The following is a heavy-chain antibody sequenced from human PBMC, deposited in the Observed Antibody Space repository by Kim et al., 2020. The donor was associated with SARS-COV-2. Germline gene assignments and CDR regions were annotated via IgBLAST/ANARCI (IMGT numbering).Heavy chain of an antibody. CDR2: IKQDGSEK. CDR3: ARRAAGSSTICFGY. Sequence: WGSLRLSCAASGFTFSSYWMSWVRQAPGKGLEWVANIKQDGSEKYYVDSVKGRFTISRDNAKNSLYLQMNSLRAEDTAVYYCARRAAGSSTICFGYLGQGTLVTVSS. J-gene: IGHJ4*02. D-gene: IGHD2-2*01. CDR1: GFTFSSYW. V-gene: IGHV3-7*01.